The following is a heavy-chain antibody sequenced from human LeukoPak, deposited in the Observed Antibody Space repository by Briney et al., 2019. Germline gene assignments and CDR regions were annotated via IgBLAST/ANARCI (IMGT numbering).Heavy chain of an antibody. D-gene: IGHD3-3*01. CDR1: GYSFTSYW. CDR2: IYPGDSDT. J-gene: IGHJ3*02. CDR3: ARLFYDFWTRGAFDI. V-gene: IGHV5-51*01. Sequence: GESLKISCKGSGYSFTSYWIGWVRQMPGKGLEWMGIIYPGDSDTRYSPSFQGQVTISADKSISTAYLQWSSLKASDTAMYYCARLFYDFWTRGAFDIWGQGTMVTVSS.